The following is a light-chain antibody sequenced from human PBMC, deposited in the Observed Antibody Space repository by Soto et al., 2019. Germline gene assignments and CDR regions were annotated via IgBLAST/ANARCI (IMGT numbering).Light chain of an antibody. J-gene: IGKJ1*01. V-gene: IGKV3-15*01. CDR2: GAS. CDR3: QQYKDWPTT. CDR1: QSVSST. Sequence: EIVMTQSPATLSVSPGERATLSCRASQSVSSTVGWYQQKPGQAPRLLIYGASTRAFGVPARFSGSGSGTEFTLTISSLQSEDLAVYYCQQYKDWPTTFGQGAKVDIK.